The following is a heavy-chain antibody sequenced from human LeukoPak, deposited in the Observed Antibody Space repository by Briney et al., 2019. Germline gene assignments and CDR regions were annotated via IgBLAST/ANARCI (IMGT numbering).Heavy chain of an antibody. V-gene: IGHV3-21*01. CDR3: ARSLYYGGNSDVEGYYYYGMDV. CDR1: GFTFSSYS. Sequence: GGSLRLSCAASGFTFSSYSMNWVRQAPGKGLEWVSSISSSSSYIYYADSVKGRFTISRDNAKNSLYLQMNSLRAEDTAVYYCARSLYYGGNSDVEGYYYYGMDVWGQGTTVTVSS. J-gene: IGHJ6*02. D-gene: IGHD4-23*01. CDR2: ISSSSSYI.